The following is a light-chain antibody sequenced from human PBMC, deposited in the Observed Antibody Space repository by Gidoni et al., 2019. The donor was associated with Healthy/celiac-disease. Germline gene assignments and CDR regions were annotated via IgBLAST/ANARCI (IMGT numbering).Light chain of an antibody. Sequence: IVLTQSPATLSLSPGERATLSCRASQCVSSYLAWYQQKPGQAPRILIYDASNRATGIPARFSGSGSETDFTLTISSLEPEDFAVYYCQQRSNWPAWTFGQGTKVEIK. CDR1: QCVSSY. CDR2: DAS. CDR3: QQRSNWPAWT. J-gene: IGKJ1*01. V-gene: IGKV3-11*01.